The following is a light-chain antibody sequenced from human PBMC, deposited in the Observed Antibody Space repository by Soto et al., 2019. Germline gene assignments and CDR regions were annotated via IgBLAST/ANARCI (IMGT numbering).Light chain of an antibody. CDR3: QQSYSTPFT. CDR2: AAS. J-gene: IGKJ3*01. CDR1: QSISTH. Sequence: DIPMTQSPSSLSASVGDRVTITCRASQSISTHLNWYQQKPGKAPKLLIYAASSLQSGVPSRFSGSGSGTDFTLTISRLQPEDFATYYCQQSYSTPFTFGPGTKVDIK. V-gene: IGKV1-39*01.